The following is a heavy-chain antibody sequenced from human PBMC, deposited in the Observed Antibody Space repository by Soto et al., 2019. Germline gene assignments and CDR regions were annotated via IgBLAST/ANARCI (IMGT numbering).Heavy chain of an antibody. CDR3: ARGPRVADYYYMDV. D-gene: IGHD6-19*01. V-gene: IGHV4-61*01. Sequence: PSETLSLTCSVSDDSINSDKYYWSWIRQPPGKGLEWIGYIYYSGSTNYNPSLKSRVTISVDTSKNQFSLKLSSVTAADTAVYYCARGPRVADYYYMDVWGKGTTVTVSS. CDR2: IYYSGST. J-gene: IGHJ6*03. CDR1: DDSINSDKYY.